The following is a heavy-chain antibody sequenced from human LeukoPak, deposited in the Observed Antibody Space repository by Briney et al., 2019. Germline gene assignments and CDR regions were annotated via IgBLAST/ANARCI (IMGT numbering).Heavy chain of an antibody. V-gene: IGHV3-21*04. Sequence: GGSLRLSCAASGFTFSSYSMNWVRQAPGKGLEWVSSISSSSSYTNYADSVKGRFTISRDNAKNSLYLQMSSLRAEDTAVYYCARVLDWRFDYWGQGTLVTVSS. D-gene: IGHD3/OR15-3a*01. CDR2: ISSSSSYT. CDR3: ARVLDWRFDY. CDR1: GFTFSSYS. J-gene: IGHJ4*02.